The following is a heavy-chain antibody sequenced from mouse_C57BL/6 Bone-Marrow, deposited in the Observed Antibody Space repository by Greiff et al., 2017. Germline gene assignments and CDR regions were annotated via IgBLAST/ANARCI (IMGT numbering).Heavy chain of an antibody. D-gene: IGHD3-1*01. CDR3: ATAARATADY. J-gene: IGHJ2*01. Sequence: EVMLVESGAELVKPGASVKLSCTASGFNIKDYYMHWVKQRTEQGLEWIGRIDPEDGETKYAPKFQGKATITADPSSNTAYLQLSSLTSEDTADYYCATAARATADYWGQGTTLTVSS. CDR1: GFNIKDYY. CDR2: IDPEDGET. V-gene: IGHV14-2*01.